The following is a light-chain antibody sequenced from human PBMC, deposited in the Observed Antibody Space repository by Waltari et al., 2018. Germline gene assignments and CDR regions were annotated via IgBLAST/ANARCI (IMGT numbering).Light chain of an antibody. J-gene: IGLJ3*02. CDR2: EVT. Sequence: QSALTQPPSASGSPGQSVTISCTGTSSDVGGYNYVSWYQQHPGKAPKLMIYEVTKRSSGVPERFSGSKSGNTASLTVSGLQAEDEADYYCSSYAGSNKGVFGGGTKLTVL. V-gene: IGLV2-8*01. CDR3: SSYAGSNKGV. CDR1: SSDVGGYNY.